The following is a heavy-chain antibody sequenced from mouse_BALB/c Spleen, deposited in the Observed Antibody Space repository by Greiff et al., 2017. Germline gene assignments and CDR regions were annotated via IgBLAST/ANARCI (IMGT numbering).Heavy chain of an antibody. Sequence: VQLVESGPGLVQPSQSLSITCTVSGFSLTSYGVHWVRQSPGKGLEWLGVIWSGGSTDYNAAFISRLSISKDNSKSQVFFKMNSLQANDTAIYYCARDYYYGSRHFDVWGAGTTVTVSS. CDR3: ARDYYYGSRHFDV. CDR1: GFSLTSYG. V-gene: IGHV2-2*02. D-gene: IGHD1-1*01. CDR2: IWSGGST. J-gene: IGHJ1*01.